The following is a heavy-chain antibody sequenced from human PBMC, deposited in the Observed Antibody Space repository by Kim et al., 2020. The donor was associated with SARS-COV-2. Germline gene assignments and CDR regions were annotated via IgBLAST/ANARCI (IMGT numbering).Heavy chain of an antibody. CDR3: ARHDPQWLRFEGYFDY. V-gene: IGHV4-39*01. CDR2: IYYSGST. CDR1: GGSISSSSYY. D-gene: IGHD5-12*01. Sequence: SETLSLTCTVSGGSISSSSYYWGWIRQPPGKGLEWIGSIYYSGSTYYNPSLKSRVTISVDTSTYQFSLKLSSVTAADTAVYYCARHDPQWLRFEGYFDYWGQGTLVTVSS. J-gene: IGHJ4*02.